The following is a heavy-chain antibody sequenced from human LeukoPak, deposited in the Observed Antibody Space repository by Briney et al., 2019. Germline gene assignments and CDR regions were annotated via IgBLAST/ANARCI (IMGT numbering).Heavy chain of an antibody. D-gene: IGHD2-21*02. J-gene: IGHJ6*02. CDR3: AKDIGGCGGDCYPYGMDV. V-gene: IGHV3-43*02. CDR2: ISGDGGST. Sequence: GRSLRLSCAASGFTFDDYAMHWVRQAPGKGLEWVSLISGDGGSTYYADSVKGRFTISRDNSKNSLYLQMNSLRTEDTALYYCAKDIGGCGGDCYPYGMDVWGQGTTVTVSS. CDR1: GFTFDDYA.